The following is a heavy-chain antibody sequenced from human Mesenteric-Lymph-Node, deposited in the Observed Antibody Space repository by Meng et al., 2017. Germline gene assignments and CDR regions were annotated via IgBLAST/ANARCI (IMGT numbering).Heavy chain of an antibody. D-gene: IGHD4-17*01. V-gene: IGHV3-7*01. CDR3: ARGLTTVTTVFVPLFPYFDY. J-gene: IGHJ4*02. CDR1: GLTFGSHW. CDR2: INREGSET. Sequence: GESLKISCAASGLTFGSHWMTWVRQAPGKGLEWVANINREGSETYYVDSVKGRFTISRDNGKNSLYLEMNSLRAEDTAVYYCARGLTTVTTVFVPLFPYFDYWGQGTLVTVSS.